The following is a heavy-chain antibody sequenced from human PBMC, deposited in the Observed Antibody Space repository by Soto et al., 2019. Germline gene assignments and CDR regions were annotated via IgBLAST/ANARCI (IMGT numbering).Heavy chain of an antibody. D-gene: IGHD3-16*01. CDR3: AKERYGQLYLEDYGMDV. Sequence: PGGSLRLSCIASGFTFSSYGIHWVRQAPGRGLEWVAVISYDGSNKYYADSVKGRFTISRDNFKNTLYLQMNSLRAEDTAVYYCAKERYGQLYLEDYGMDVWGQGTKVTVSS. CDR1: GFTFSSYG. CDR2: ISYDGSNK. V-gene: IGHV3-30*18. J-gene: IGHJ6*02.